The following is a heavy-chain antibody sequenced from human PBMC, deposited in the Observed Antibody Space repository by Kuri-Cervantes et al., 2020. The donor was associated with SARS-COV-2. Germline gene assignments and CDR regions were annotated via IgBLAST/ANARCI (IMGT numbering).Heavy chain of an antibody. D-gene: IGHD2-2*01. V-gene: IGHV4-4*07. Sequence: SETLSLTCTVSGGSISSYYWSWIRQPAGKGLEWIGRIYTSGSTYYNPSLKSRVTISVDTSKNQFSLKLSSVTAADTAVYYCARRSGYCSSTSCYFFDYWGQGTLVTVSS. CDR2: IYTSGST. J-gene: IGHJ4*02. CDR3: ARRSGYCSSTSCYFFDY. CDR1: GGSISSYY.